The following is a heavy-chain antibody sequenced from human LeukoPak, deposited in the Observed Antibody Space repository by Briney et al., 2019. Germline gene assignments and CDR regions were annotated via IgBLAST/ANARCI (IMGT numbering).Heavy chain of an antibody. CDR2: SYYSGST. CDR1: GGSISRYY. V-gene: IGHV4-59*13. CDR3: ARGYYDSSGYSYPFDY. D-gene: IGHD3-22*01. J-gene: IGHJ4*02. Sequence: SETLSLTCTVSGGSISRYYWSWIRQPPGKGLEWIGYSYYSGSTNYNPSLKSRVTISVDTSKNQFSLKLSSVTAADTAVYYCARGYYDSSGYSYPFDYWGQGTLVTVSS.